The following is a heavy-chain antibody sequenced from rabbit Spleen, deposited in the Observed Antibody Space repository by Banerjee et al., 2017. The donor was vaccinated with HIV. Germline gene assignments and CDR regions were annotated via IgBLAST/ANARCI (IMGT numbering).Heavy chain of an antibody. Sequence: QEQLEESGGDLVKPGSSLTLTCTASGVSFSISSYMCWVRQAPGKGLEWIACIDAGSSGFTYFATWAQGRFTISKISSTTVTLQMTRLTAADTATYFCARDLAGVIGWNFGWWGQGTLVTVS. CDR2: IDAGSSGFT. V-gene: IGHV1S45*01. D-gene: IGHD4-1*01. CDR1: GVSFSISSY. J-gene: IGHJ6*01. CDR3: ARDLAGVIGWNFGW.